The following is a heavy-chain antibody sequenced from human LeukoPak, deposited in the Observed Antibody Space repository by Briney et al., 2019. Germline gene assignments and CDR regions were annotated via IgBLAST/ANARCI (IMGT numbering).Heavy chain of an antibody. CDR1: GASFSDQY. D-gene: IGHD6-13*01. V-gene: IGHV4-34*01. J-gene: IGHJ4*02. Sequence: PSETLSLTCAVYGASFSDQYWSWLRQPPGKGLEWVGEINHSGITYYKPSRKSRVTMSIEKTKNDFSLQLTSVTAADTAVYYCARGRRYSSSWYVDYWGQGTLVTVSS. CDR2: INHSGIT. CDR3: ARGRRYSSSWYVDY.